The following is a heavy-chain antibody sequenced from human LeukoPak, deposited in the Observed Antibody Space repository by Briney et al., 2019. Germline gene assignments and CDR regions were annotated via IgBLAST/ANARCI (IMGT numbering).Heavy chain of an antibody. D-gene: IGHD3-22*01. J-gene: IGHJ4*02. CDR1: GGSISSSSYY. CDR2: IYYSGST. Sequence: SETLSLTCTVSGGSISSSSYYWGWIRQPPGKGLEWIGSIYYSGSTYYNPSLKSRVTISVDTSKNQFSLKLSSVTAADTAVYYCARYYYDSSGYYYVIDYWGQGTLVTVSS. CDR3: ARYYYDSSGYYYVIDY. V-gene: IGHV4-39*07.